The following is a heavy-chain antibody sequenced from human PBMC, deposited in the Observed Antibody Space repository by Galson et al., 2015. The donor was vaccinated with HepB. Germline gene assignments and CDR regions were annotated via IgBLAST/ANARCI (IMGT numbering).Heavy chain of an antibody. CDR2: IKQDGSEK. CDR1: GFTISTYW. CDR3: ASSRGYDTAGEFMDACDI. V-gene: IGHV3-7*01. J-gene: IGHJ3*02. Sequence: SLRLSCAASGFTISTYWMSWVRQAPGKGLEWVANIKQDGSEKYYVGSVRGRFTLSRENAKNPLYLQMNSLRVEDTAVYYCASSRGYDTAGEFMDACDIWGQGTMVTVSS. D-gene: IGHD2-8*02.